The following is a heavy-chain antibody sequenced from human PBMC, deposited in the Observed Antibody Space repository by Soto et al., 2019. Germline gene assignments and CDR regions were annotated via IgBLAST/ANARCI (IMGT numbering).Heavy chain of an antibody. CDR3: ARHYGDLYWYVDL. V-gene: IGHV4-31*03. Sequence: QVQLQESGPGLVQPSQTLSLTCTVSGGSISSGGYEWSWIRQHPGKGLEWIGYIYYSGSTYYNPSLKSRVTISVDTSKNQCSLKLSSVTAADTAVYYWARHYGDLYWYVDLWVRGTLVTVSS. CDR2: IYYSGST. CDR1: GGSISSGGYE. D-gene: IGHD4-17*01. J-gene: IGHJ2*01.